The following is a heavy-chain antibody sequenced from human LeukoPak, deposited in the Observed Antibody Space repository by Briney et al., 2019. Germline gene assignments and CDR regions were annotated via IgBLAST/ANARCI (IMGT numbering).Heavy chain of an antibody. Sequence: GGSLRLSCAASGFSFSFYAIHWVRQAPGKGLEWLTLIPYDGSIAHYADSVKGRFTISRDNSKNTVYLQMNSLRLEDTAMYYCAREYLPLDSWGQGTPVTVSS. CDR1: GFSFSFYA. D-gene: IGHD2-2*01. V-gene: IGHV3-30-3*01. CDR2: IPYDGSIA. J-gene: IGHJ4*02. CDR3: AREYLPLDS.